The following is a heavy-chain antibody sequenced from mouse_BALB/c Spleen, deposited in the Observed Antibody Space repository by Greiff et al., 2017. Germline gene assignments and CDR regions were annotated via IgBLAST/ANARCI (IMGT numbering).Heavy chain of an antibody. Sequence: QVQLQQSGAELAKPGASVKMSCKASGYTFTSYWMHWVKQRPGQGLEWIGYINPSTGYTEYNQKFKVKATLTADKSSSTAYMQLSSLTSEDSAVYYCARDGNYVGYYAMDYWGQGTSVTVSS. J-gene: IGHJ4*01. V-gene: IGHV1-7*01. D-gene: IGHD2-1*01. CDR2: INPSTGYT. CDR3: ARDGNYVGYYAMDY. CDR1: GYTFTSYW.